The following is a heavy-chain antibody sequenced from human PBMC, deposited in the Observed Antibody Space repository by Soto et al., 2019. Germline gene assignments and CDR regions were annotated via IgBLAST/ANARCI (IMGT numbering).Heavy chain of an antibody. V-gene: IGHV1-69*13. D-gene: IGHD6-13*01. CDR1: GGTFSSYA. Sequence: ASVKVSCKASGGTFSSYAISWVRQAPGQGLEWMGGIIPIFGTANYAQKFQGRVTITADESTSTAYMELSSLRSEDTAVYYCASGYSSSWYRNTPLKIDYWGQGTLVTVSS. CDR2: IIPIFGTA. CDR3: ASGYSSSWYRNTPLKIDY. J-gene: IGHJ4*02.